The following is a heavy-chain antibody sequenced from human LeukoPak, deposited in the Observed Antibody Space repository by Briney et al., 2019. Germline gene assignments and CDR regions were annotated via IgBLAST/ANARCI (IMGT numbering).Heavy chain of an antibody. Sequence: SETLSLTCTVSGGSISSSSYYWGWIRQPPGKGLEWIGSIYYSGSTYYNPSLKSRVTISVDTSKNQFSLKLSSVTAADTAVYYCAGDRVYYYDSSNQAQHYFDYWGQGTLVTVSS. CDR1: GGSISSSSYY. J-gene: IGHJ4*02. D-gene: IGHD3-22*01. V-gene: IGHV4-39*07. CDR2: IYYSGST. CDR3: AGDRVYYYDSSNQAQHYFDY.